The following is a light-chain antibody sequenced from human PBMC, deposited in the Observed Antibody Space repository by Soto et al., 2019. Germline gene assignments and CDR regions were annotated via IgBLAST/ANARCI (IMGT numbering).Light chain of an antibody. Sequence: QSALTQPASVSGSPGQSITISCTGTSSDVGGYNYVSWYQQHPGKASKLMIYDVSNRPSGVSNCFSGSKSGNTASLTISGLQAEDEADYYCSSYTSSSPPLFGGGTKLTVL. CDR1: SSDVGGYNY. CDR3: SSYTSSSPPL. CDR2: DVS. V-gene: IGLV2-14*01. J-gene: IGLJ2*01.